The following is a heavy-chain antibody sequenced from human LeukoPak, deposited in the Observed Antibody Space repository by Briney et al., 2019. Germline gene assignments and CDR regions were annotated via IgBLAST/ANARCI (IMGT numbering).Heavy chain of an antibody. CDR3: ARERYYDILTGSYYFDY. CDR1: GGSISSGSYY. V-gene: IGHV4-61*02. Sequence: SETLSLTCTVSGGSISSGSYYWSWIRQPPGKGLEWIGRIYTSGSTNYNPSLKSRVTITVDTSKNQFSLKLSSVTAADTAVYYCARERYYDILTGSYYFDYWGQGTLVTVSS. CDR2: IYTSGST. J-gene: IGHJ4*02. D-gene: IGHD3-9*01.